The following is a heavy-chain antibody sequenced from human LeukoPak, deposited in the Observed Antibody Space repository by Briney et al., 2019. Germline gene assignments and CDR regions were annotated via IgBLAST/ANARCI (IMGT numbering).Heavy chain of an antibody. CDR2: ISAYNGNT. CDR1: GYTFTSYG. D-gene: IGHD3-10*01. J-gene: IGHJ6*02. Sequence: ASVKVSCKASGYTFTSYGISWVRQAPGQGLEWMGWISAYNGNTNYAQKLQGRVTMTTDTSTSTAYMELRSLRSDDTAVYYCARAKLWFGENTYGMDVWGQGTTVTVSS. CDR3: ARAKLWFGENTYGMDV. V-gene: IGHV1-18*01.